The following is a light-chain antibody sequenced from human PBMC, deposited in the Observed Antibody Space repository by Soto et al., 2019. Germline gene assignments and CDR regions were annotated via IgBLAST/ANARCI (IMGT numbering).Light chain of an antibody. J-gene: IGKJ5*01. CDR3: QQLLSYPIT. CDR2: DAS. V-gene: IGKV1-5*01. Sequence: DIQMAQSPSTLCASVGDRVTVACRASQSISGWLAWYQQKPGKAPNLLISDASSLESGVPSRFSGSGSGTSFTLTISSLQPEDFATYYCQQLLSYPITFGQGTRLEI. CDR1: QSISGW.